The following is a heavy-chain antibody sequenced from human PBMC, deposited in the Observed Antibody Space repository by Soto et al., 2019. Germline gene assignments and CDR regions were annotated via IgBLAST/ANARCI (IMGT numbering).Heavy chain of an antibody. CDR1: GFTFRQYG. V-gene: IGHV3-33*01. D-gene: IGHD6-19*01. CDR2: IFYDGFNE. CDR3: VRGWGSGVHLSCLDL. Sequence: QVQLVESGGGVVQPGTSLRLSCAASGFTFRQYGMHWVRQAPGKGLDWVAVIFYDGFNEYYADSVRCRFTISRDNSGNMVYLQMNSLRAEDTAVYYGVRGWGSGVHLSCLDLWGQGTAVVVSS. J-gene: IGHJ3*01.